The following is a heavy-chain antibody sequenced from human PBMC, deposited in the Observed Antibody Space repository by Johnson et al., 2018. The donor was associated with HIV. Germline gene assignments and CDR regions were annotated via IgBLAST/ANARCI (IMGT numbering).Heavy chain of an antibody. CDR1: GFTFSSYA. CDR2: ISGSGGRT. V-gene: IGHV3-23*04. J-gene: IGHJ3*02. Sequence: VHLVESGGGLVQPGGSLRLSCAASGFTFSSYAMSWVRQAPGKGLEWVSAISGSGGRTYYADSVKGRFTIFRDNSKNTLYLQMKSLRAEDTALYYCASHRSIAADDAFDIWGQGTMVTVSS. CDR3: ASHRSIAADDAFDI. D-gene: IGHD6-13*01.